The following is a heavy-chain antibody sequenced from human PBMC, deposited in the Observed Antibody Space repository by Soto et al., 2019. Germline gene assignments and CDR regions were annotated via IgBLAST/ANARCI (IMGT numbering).Heavy chain of an antibody. J-gene: IGHJ5*02. Sequence: SETLSLTCTVSGGSISSYYWSWIRQPPGKGLEWIGYIYYSGSTNYNPSLKSRVTISVDTSKNQFSLKLSSVTAADTAVYYCARAPPYGYVTWFDPWGQGTLVTVSS. CDR3: ARAPPYGYVTWFDP. D-gene: IGHD5-12*01. V-gene: IGHV4-59*01. CDR2: IYYSGST. CDR1: GGSISSYY.